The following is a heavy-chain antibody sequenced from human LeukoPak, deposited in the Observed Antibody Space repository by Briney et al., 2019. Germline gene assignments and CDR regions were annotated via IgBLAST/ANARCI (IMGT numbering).Heavy chain of an antibody. D-gene: IGHD3-10*01. J-gene: IGHJ3*02. CDR1: GYTFTSYG. CDR3: ASVPTPGTAFDI. V-gene: IGHV1-18*01. Sequence: ASVKVSCKASGYTFTSYGISWVRQAPGQGLEWMGWISAYNGNTNYAQKFQGRVTITTDESTSTAYMELSSLRSEDTAVYYCASVPTPGTAFDIWGQGTMVTVSS. CDR2: ISAYNGNT.